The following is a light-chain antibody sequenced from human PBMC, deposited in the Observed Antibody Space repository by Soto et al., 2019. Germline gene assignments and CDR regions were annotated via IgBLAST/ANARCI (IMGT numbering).Light chain of an antibody. CDR2: DAS. CDR3: QQRNYWQVT. V-gene: IGKV3-11*01. J-gene: IGKJ5*01. Sequence: EIVLTQSPVTLSLSPGGRATRSGMASQSVSSYLAWYQQKPGQAPRLLIYDASNRATGIPARFSGSGSGTDFTLTISSLEPEDFAVYYCQQRNYWQVTFGQGTRLEI. CDR1: QSVSSY.